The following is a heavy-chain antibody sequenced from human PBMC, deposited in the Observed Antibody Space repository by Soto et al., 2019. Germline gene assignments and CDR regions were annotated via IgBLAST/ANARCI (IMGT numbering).Heavy chain of an antibody. CDR3: VKEYSAHHHFDF. CDR1: GFPFRTSV. Sequence: QVQLVESGGGVVQPGASLRLSCAASGFPFRTSVIHWVRQAPGKGLEWVGVISSDSSYQNCTGSVKGRFTISRDNSKNTLYLEMSSLKAEDTAVYYCVKEYSAHHHFDFWGLGTLVTVSP. V-gene: IGHV3-30*18. J-gene: IGHJ4*02. D-gene: IGHD5-18*01. CDR2: ISSDSSYQ.